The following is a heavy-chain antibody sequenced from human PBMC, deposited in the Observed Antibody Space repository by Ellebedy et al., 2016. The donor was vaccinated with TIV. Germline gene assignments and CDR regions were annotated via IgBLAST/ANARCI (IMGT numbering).Heavy chain of an antibody. V-gene: IGHV5-51*01. J-gene: IGHJ5*02. CDR3: ARLGYSYGPGWFDP. Sequence: GGSLRLXXKGSGYSFTSYWIGWVRQMPGKGLEWMGIIYPGDSDTRYSPSFQGQVTISADKSISTAYLQWSSLKASDTAMYYCARLGYSYGPGWFDPWGQGTLVTVSS. D-gene: IGHD5-18*01. CDR2: IYPGDSDT. CDR1: GYSFTSYW.